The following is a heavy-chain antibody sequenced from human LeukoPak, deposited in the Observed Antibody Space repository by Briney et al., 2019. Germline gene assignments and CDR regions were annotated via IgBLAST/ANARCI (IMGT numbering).Heavy chain of an antibody. CDR2: IYDNGNT. CDR3: ARRTLRSPFDD. Sequence: SETLSLTCTVSGASFNSYFWDWIRQSPGKGLEWIGYIYDNGNTNYNPSLKSRVTISLDTSKNQFSLRLSSVTAADTAIYYCARRTLRSPFDDWGQGTLVTVSS. CDR1: GASFNSYF. J-gene: IGHJ4*02. V-gene: IGHV4-59*08. D-gene: IGHD4-17*01.